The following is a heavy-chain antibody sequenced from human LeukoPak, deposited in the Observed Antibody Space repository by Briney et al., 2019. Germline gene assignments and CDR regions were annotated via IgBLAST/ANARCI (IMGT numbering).Heavy chain of an antibody. J-gene: IGHJ4*02. CDR1: GFTFSNFG. CDR2: ISYDGSNK. CDR3: AKVTLIAVAGTLDY. D-gene: IGHD6-19*01. V-gene: IGHV3-30*18. Sequence: GGSLRLSCAASGFTFSNFGMHWVRQAPGKGLEWVAVISYDGSNKYYADSVKGRFTISRDNSKNTLYLQMNSLRAEDTAVYYCAKVTLIAVAGTLDYWGQGTLVTVSS.